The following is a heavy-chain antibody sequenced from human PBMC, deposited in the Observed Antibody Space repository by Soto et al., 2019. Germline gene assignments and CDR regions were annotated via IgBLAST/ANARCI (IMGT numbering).Heavy chain of an antibody. V-gene: IGHV3-23*01. CDR2: ISGSGGST. J-gene: IGHJ4*02. Sequence: GGSLRLSCAASGFTFSSYAMSWVRQAPGKGLEWVSAISGSGGSTYYADSVKGRFTISRDNSKNTLYLQMNSLRAEDTAVYYCAKSKGSFGELSCDYSDYWGQGTLVTVSS. D-gene: IGHD3-10*01. CDR3: AKSKGSFGELSCDYSDY. CDR1: GFTFSSYA.